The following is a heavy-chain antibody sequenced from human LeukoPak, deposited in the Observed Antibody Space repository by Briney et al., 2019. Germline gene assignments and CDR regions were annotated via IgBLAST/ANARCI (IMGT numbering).Heavy chain of an antibody. V-gene: IGHV4-61*02. CDR1: GGFISSGSYY. CDR3: ARVGQYYYGSGSYYYYYYYMDV. J-gene: IGHJ6*03. Sequence: SQTLSLTCTVSGGFISSGSYYWSWIRQPAGKGLEWIGRIYTSGSTNYNPSLKSRVTISVDTSKNQFSLKLSSATAADTAVYYCARVGQYYYGSGSYYYYYYYMDVWGKGTTVTISS. D-gene: IGHD3-10*01. CDR2: IYTSGST.